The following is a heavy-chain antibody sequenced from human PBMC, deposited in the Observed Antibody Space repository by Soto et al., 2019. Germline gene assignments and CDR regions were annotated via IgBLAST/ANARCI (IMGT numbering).Heavy chain of an antibody. V-gene: IGHV1-69*02. CDR1: GGTFSSYT. CDR2: IIPILGIA. D-gene: IGHD6-19*01. Sequence: QVQLVQSGAEVKKPGSSVKVSCKASGGTFSSYTISWVRQAPGQGLEWMGRIIPILGIANYAQKFQGRVTITADKSTSTAYMELSSLRSEDTAVYYCVWSIAVAGHDYYFDYWGQGTLVTVSS. CDR3: VWSIAVAGHDYYFDY. J-gene: IGHJ4*02.